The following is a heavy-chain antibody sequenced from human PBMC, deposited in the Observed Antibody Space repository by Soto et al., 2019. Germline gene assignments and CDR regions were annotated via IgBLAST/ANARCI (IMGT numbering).Heavy chain of an antibody. J-gene: IGHJ4*02. CDR3: AKSPYDIAEVPAVHFDY. D-gene: IGHD3-22*01. CDR2: ISGGGYYT. V-gene: IGHV3-23*01. Sequence: PGGSLRLSCAVSGFSFRNYAMTWVRQAPGKGLEWVSTISGGGYYTFYAQSVRGRFTISSDSSSYTLSLQMNGLRVDDTAVYYCAKSPYDIAEVPAVHFDYWGQGALVTVSS. CDR1: GFSFRNYA.